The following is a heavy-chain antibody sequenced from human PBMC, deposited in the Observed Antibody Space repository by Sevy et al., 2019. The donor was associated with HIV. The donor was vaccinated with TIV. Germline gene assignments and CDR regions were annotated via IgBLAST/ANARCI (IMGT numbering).Heavy chain of an antibody. CDR2: ISYDGDNK. D-gene: IGHD5-18*01. CDR1: GFPFGSHS. J-gene: IGHJ5*01. CDR3: AKDRRRGYSFGLDS. Sequence: GGSLRLSCAGSGFPFGSHSMHWVRQAPGKGLEWVAVISYDGDNKYYADSVKGRFTISRDNSKNTLFLQMNSLRGDDTAVYYCAKDRRRGYSFGLDSWGQGTLVTVSS. V-gene: IGHV3-30*18.